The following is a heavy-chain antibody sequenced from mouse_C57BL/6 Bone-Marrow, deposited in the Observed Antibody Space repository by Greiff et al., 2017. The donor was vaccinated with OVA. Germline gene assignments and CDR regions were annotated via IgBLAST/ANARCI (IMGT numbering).Heavy chain of an antibody. V-gene: IGHV14-4*01. J-gene: IGHJ4*01. Sequence: VQLQQSGAELVRPGASVKLSCTASGFNIKDDYMHWVKQRPEQGLEWIGWIDPENGDTEYASKFQGKATITADTSSNTAYLQLSSLTSEDTAVYYCTTGVTTGSYYAMDYWGQGTSVTVSS. CDR2: IDPENGDT. D-gene: IGHD1-1*01. CDR1: GFNIKDDY. CDR3: TTGVTTGSYYAMDY.